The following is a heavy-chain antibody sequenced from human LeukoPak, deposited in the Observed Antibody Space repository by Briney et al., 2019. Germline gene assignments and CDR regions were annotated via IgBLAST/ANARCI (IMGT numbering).Heavy chain of an antibody. Sequence: GGSLRLSCAASGFTFTSYWMSWVRQAPGKGLEWVANIKQDGSEKYYVDSVKGRFTISRDNAKNSLYLQMNSLRAEDTAVYYCARDSRSIAVAGTVDYWGQGTLVTVSS. D-gene: IGHD6-19*01. V-gene: IGHV3-7*01. CDR2: IKQDGSEK. CDR1: GFTFTSYW. J-gene: IGHJ4*02. CDR3: ARDSRSIAVAGTVDY.